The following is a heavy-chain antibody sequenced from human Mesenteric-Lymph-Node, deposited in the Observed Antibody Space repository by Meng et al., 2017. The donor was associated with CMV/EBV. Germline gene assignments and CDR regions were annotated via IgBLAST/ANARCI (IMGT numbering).Heavy chain of an antibody. CDR2: ISWDGSYT. D-gene: IGHD1-20*01. CDR3: ARGKVTGSAYYGMDV. J-gene: IGHJ6*02. Sequence: GESLKISCAASGFSFDDYTMHWVRQAPGKGLEWVSLISWDGSYTYYANSVKGRFTISRDNSKNSLFLQMNSLRTEDTALYYCARGKVTGSAYYGMDVWGQGTTVTVSS. CDR1: GFSFDDYT. V-gene: IGHV3-43*01.